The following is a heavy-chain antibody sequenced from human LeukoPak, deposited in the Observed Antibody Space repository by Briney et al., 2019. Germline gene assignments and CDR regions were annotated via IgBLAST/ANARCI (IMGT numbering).Heavy chain of an antibody. Sequence: VASVKVSCKASGYTFTSYYMHWVRQAPGQGLEWMGIINPSGGSTSYAQKFQGRVTMTRDMSTSTVYMELSSLRSEDTAVYYCARDATRAYCGGDCYSLDAFDIWGQGTMVTVSS. CDR2: INPSGGST. V-gene: IGHV1-46*01. CDR1: GYTFTSYY. CDR3: ARDATRAYCGGDCYSLDAFDI. D-gene: IGHD2-21*02. J-gene: IGHJ3*02.